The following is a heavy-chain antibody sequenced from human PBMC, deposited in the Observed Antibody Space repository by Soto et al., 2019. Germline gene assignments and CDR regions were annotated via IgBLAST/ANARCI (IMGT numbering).Heavy chain of an antibody. CDR2: IYYSGST. D-gene: IGHD2-15*01. Sequence: PSEILSLPCTVSGGSISSGGYYWSWIRQHPGKGLEWIGYIYYSGSTYYNPSLKSRVTISVDTSKNQFSLKLSSVTAADTAVYYGASGVDVGWFDPWGQGTLVTVSS. CDR1: GGSISSGGYY. J-gene: IGHJ5*02. CDR3: ASGVDVGWFDP. V-gene: IGHV4-31*03.